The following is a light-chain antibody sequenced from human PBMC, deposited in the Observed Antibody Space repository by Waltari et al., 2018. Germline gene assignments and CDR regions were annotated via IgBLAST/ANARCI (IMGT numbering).Light chain of an antibody. CDR2: DVS. J-gene: IGLJ2*01. V-gene: IGLV2-14*03. CDR1: SSDVGGYNY. CDR3: SSYTSSITLI. Sequence: QSALTQPASVSGSPGQSITISCTGTSSDVGGYNYVSWYQQHPGKAPRLMIDDVSNRPSGVSTRFSGSKSGNTASLTSSGLQAEDDADYHCSSYTSSITLIFGGGTKLTVL.